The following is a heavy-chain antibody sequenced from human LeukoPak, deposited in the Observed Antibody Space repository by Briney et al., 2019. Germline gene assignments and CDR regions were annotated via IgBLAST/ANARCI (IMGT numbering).Heavy chain of an antibody. V-gene: IGHV3-30*04. CDR2: KSYDGSNK. J-gene: IGHJ4*02. Sequence: GGSLRLSCAASGFTFSSYAMSWVRQAPGKGLEWVSVKSYDGSNKYHADSVKGRFTISRDNSKNALYLQMNSLRAEDTAVYYCARGSPPDYWGQGTLVTVSS. CDR3: ARGSPPDY. CDR1: GFTFSSYA.